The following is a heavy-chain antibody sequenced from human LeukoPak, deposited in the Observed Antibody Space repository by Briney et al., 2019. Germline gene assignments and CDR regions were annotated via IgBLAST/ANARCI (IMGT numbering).Heavy chain of an antibody. D-gene: IGHD2-15*01. Sequence: SETLSLTCTVSGYSISSGYYWGWIRQPPGKGLEWIGSIYHSGSTYYNPSLKSRVTISVDTSKNQLSLKLSSVTAADTAVYYCASICSGGSCYSDTNWFDPWGQGTLVTVSS. CDR1: GYSISSGYY. CDR3: ASICSGGSCYSDTNWFDP. CDR2: IYHSGST. V-gene: IGHV4-38-2*02. J-gene: IGHJ5*02.